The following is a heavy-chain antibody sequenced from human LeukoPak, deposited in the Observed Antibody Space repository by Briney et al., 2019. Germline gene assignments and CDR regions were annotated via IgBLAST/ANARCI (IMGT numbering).Heavy chain of an antibody. D-gene: IGHD1-26*01. CDR1: GGSITSSSYY. Sequence: SETLPLTCTVSGGSITSSSYYWGWIRQPPGKGLEWIGTIYYSGSTSYSPSLKSRVTISVDTSKNQFALKLSSVTAADTAVYYCARRLGNTRTFDYWGQGTLVTVSS. V-gene: IGHV4-39*01. CDR3: ARRLGNTRTFDY. J-gene: IGHJ4*02. CDR2: IYYSGST.